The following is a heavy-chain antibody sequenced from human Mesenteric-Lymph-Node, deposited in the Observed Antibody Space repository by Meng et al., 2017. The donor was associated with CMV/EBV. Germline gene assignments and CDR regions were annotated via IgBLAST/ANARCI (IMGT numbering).Heavy chain of an antibody. D-gene: IGHD2-15*01. CDR3: AISRYCSGGSCYSEPYYFDY. J-gene: IGHJ4*02. CDR1: RSYA. CDR2: ISGSGTTT. V-gene: IGHV3-23*01. Sequence: RSYARSGVRQAPGKGLQWVAGISGSGTTTKYLGSVEGRFTISRDNTKDTLFLQMNSLRAEDTAVYYCAISRYCSGGSCYSEPYYFDYWGQGTLVTVSS.